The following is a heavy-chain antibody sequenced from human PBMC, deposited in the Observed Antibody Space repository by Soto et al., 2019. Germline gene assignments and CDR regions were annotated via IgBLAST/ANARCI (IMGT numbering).Heavy chain of an antibody. V-gene: IGHV4-31*03. Sequence: QVQLQESGPGLVKPSQTLSLTCTVSGGSISSGGYYWSWIRQHPGKGLEWIGYIFCSGSTYYNPSLKSRVTISVVTSKNHFSLRLSSVTAADTAVYYCARVAVTTSYYFDYWGQGTLVTVSS. D-gene: IGHD4-17*01. CDR2: IFCSGST. CDR1: GGSISSGGYY. J-gene: IGHJ4*02. CDR3: ARVAVTTSYYFDY.